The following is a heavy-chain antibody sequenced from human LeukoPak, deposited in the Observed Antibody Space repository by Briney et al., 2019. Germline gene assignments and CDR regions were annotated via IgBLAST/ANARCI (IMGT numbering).Heavy chain of an antibody. CDR1: GFTFSSHW. CDR3: ARDPGNHSGA. V-gene: IGHV3-7*05. D-gene: IGHD6-19*01. J-gene: IGHJ5*02. CDR2: IKQDGSEK. Sequence: EGSLRLSCAASGFTFSSHWMIWVRQAPGKGLEWVASIKQDGSEKYYVDSVRGRFTISRDNAKNSLYLQMNTLRAEDTAMYYCARDPGNHSGAWGQGTLVTVSS.